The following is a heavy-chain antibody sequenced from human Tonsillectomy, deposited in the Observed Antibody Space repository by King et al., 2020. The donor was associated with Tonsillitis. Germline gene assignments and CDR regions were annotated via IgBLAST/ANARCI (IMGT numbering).Heavy chain of an antibody. CDR1: RGSISSGDYY. CDR2: IYYSGTT. V-gene: IGHV4-30-4*01. D-gene: IGHD3-10*01. Sequence: QLQESGPGLVKPSQTLSLTCTVSRGSISSGDYYWSWIRQPPGKGLEWIGYIYYSGTTYYNPSLKSRITISVDTSKNQFSLKLSSVTAADTAVYYSARVVRGVIFFDYWGQGTLVTVSS. J-gene: IGHJ4*02. CDR3: ARVVRGVIFFDY.